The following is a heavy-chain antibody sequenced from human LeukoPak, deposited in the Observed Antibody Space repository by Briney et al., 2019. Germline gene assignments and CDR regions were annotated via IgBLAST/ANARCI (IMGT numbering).Heavy chain of an antibody. CDR1: GYTSTGYY. CDR3: ARDRRAAAGTRCPYSSGCRYGMDV. Sequence: ASVKVSCKASGYTSTGYYMHWVRQAPGQGLEWMGRINPNSGGTNYAQKFQGRVTMTRDTSISTAYMELSRLRSDDTAVYYCARDRRAAAGTRCPYSSGCRYGMDVWGQGTTVTVSS. V-gene: IGHV1-2*06. D-gene: IGHD6-13*01. J-gene: IGHJ6*02. CDR2: INPNSGGT.